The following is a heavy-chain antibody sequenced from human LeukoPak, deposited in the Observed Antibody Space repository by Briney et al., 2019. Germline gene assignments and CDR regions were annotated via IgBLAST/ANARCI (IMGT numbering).Heavy chain of an antibody. CDR1: GFTFSDYY. J-gene: IGHJ6*04. CDR3: ARSRAAAAMDV. CDR2: ISSSGSTI. D-gene: IGHD6-13*01. Sequence: GGSLRLSCAASGFTFSDYYMSWIRQAPGKGLEWVSYISSSGSTINYADSVKGRFTISRDNAKNSLYLQMDSLRAEDTAVYYCARSRAAAAMDVWGKGTTVTVSS. V-gene: IGHV3-11*04.